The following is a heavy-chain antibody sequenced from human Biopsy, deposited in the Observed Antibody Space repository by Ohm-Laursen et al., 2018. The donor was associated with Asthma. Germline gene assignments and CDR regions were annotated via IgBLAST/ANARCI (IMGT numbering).Heavy chain of an antibody. D-gene: IGHD3-3*01. V-gene: IGHV3-7*01. Sequence: SLRLPCAASGFTFGDYCMSWVRQVPGQGLEWVANIKHDGSEKKHVDSLKGRFTISRDNAKNLLFLQMNSLRAEDTAVYYCARTFHFWSPYHAEHYQLWGQGTLVTVSS. J-gene: IGHJ1*01. CDR1: GFTFGDYC. CDR3: ARTFHFWSPYHAEHYQL. CDR2: IKHDGSEK.